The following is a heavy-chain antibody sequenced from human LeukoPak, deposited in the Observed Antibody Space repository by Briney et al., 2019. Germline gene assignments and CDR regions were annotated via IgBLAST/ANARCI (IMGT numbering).Heavy chain of an antibody. V-gene: IGHV4-38-2*01. D-gene: IGHD6-19*01. CDR1: GFSVSSSYY. CDR2: RYHGGNT. J-gene: IGHJ4*02. Sequence: PSETLSPSCAVSGFSVSSSYYWGWVRQPPGKGLEWIGSRYHGGNTYYTPSLEGRLTMSVDTSKSQFSLRLTSVTAADTAVYYCAVIALAGKDFDYWGQGTLVTVSS. CDR3: AVIALAGKDFDY.